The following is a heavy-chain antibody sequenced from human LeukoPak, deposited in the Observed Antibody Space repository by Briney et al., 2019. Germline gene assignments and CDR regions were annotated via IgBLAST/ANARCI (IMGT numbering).Heavy chain of an antibody. D-gene: IGHD5-12*01. CDR1: GGSISSSSYY. Sequence: SETLSLTCTVSGGSISSSSYYWGWIRQPPGKGLVWIGSIYYSGSTYYNPSLKSRVTISVDTSKNQFSLKLSSVTAADTAVYYCARRIGRAATIPYDYWGQGTLVTVSS. J-gene: IGHJ4*02. V-gene: IGHV4-39*01. CDR3: ARRIGRAATIPYDY. CDR2: IYYSGST.